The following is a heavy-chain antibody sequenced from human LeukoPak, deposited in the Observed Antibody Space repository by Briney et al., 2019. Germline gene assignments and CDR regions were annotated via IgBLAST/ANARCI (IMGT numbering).Heavy chain of an antibody. Sequence: TSETLSLTCTVSGASISSYYWSWIRQPAGKGLEWIGRLYTSGGTDYNPSLKSRLTMSVDTSKNQFSLKLSSVTAADTAVYYCARVGRYCSSTSCYRAKGAFDIWGQGTMVTVSS. D-gene: IGHD2-2*02. J-gene: IGHJ3*02. V-gene: IGHV4-4*07. CDR2: LYTSGGT. CDR1: GASISSYY. CDR3: ARVGRYCSSTSCYRAKGAFDI.